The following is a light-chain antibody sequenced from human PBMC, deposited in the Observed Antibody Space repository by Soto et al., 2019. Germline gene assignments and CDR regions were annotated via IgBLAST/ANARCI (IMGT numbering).Light chain of an antibody. CDR1: QSISRTF. V-gene: IGKV3-20*01. CDR3: HQHGNSLYS. J-gene: IGKJ2*03. Sequence: EIVLTQSPGTLSLSPGERATLSCRATQSISRTFLAWYQQKPGQAPKLLIYGTSSRATGIPDRFSGSGCGTDFTLTISGLEPEDFAVYYCHQHGNSLYSFGPGKKLEI. CDR2: GTS.